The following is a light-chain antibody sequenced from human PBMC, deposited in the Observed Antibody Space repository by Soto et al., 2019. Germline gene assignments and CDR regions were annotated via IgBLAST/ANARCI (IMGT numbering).Light chain of an antibody. CDR1: ASDIGRYNY. V-gene: IGLV2-8*01. CDR2: EVT. Sequence: QSALTQPPSASGSPGQSVTISCIGTASDIGRYNYVSWYQHHPGKAPKLIIYEVTKRPSGVPDRFSGSKSGNTASLTVSGLQADDEADYYCAAWDDSLNGWVFGGGTKLTVL. J-gene: IGLJ3*02. CDR3: AAWDDSLNGWV.